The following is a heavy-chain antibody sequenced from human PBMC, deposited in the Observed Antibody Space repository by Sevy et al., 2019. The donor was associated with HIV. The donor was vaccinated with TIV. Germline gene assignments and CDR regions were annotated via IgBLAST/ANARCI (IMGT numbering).Heavy chain of an antibody. J-gene: IGHJ6*03. Sequence: GSLRLSCAASGFTFSVFGLHWVRQTPGKGLQWVAVIWSDGNNKYYADSVKGRFTISRDNSKNKLYLQMNSLRVEDTAVYYCAKEGKVMSGFPHYYYMDVWGKGTTVTVSS. V-gene: IGHV3-33*06. CDR3: AKEGKVMSGFPHYYYMDV. CDR1: GFTFSVFG. D-gene: IGHD3-3*01. CDR2: IWSDGNNK.